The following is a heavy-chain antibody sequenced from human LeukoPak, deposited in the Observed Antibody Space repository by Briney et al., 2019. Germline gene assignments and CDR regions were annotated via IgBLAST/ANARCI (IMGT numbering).Heavy chain of an antibody. D-gene: IGHD2-15*01. CDR3: ARGDVAAILAY. J-gene: IGHJ4*02. CDR1: GFTFSDYA. CDR2: IYTSGST. V-gene: IGHV4-4*07. Sequence: GSLRLSCAASGFTFSDYAINWVRQPAGKGLEWIGRIYTSGSTNYNPSLKSRVTMSVDTSKNQFSLKLSSVTAADTAVYYCARGDVAAILAYWGQGTLVTVSS.